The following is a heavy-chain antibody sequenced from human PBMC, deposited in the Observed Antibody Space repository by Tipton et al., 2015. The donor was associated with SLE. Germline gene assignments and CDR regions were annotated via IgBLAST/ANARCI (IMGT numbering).Heavy chain of an antibody. J-gene: IGHJ4*02. Sequence: SLRLSCAASGFTFSYYAMSWVRQAPGKGLEWVSSISDRSSYIYYADSVKGRFTISRDNAKNSLYLQMNNLRAEDTAVYYCARDGAYCSSTSCPGPFYDYWGQGTLVTVSS. CDR3: ARDGAYCSSTSCPGPFYDY. CDR2: ISDRSSYI. CDR1: GFTFSYYA. D-gene: IGHD2-2*01. V-gene: IGHV3-21*01.